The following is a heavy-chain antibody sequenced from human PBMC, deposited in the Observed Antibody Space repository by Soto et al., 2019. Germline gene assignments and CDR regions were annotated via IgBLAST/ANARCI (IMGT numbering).Heavy chain of an antibody. CDR1: GFTFSDHY. CDR3: AWGESGRCGD. J-gene: IGHJ4*02. D-gene: IGHD1-26*01. V-gene: IGHV3-72*01. CDR2: TNNKANSYTT. Sequence: EVQLVESGGGLVQPGGSLRLSCEASGFTFSDHYMDWVRQAPGKGLEWVGRTNNKANSYTTEYAASVKGRFSISRDASKHSLYLQMHSLKTEDTAVYYCAWGESGRCGDWGQGTLVTVSS.